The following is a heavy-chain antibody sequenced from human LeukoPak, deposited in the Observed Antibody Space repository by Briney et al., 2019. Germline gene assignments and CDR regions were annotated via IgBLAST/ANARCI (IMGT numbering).Heavy chain of an antibody. CDR1: GFTFGDYA. CDR3: AKGGGYSYGRNWFDP. J-gene: IGHJ5*02. V-gene: IGHV3-43*02. CDR2: ISGDGGST. D-gene: IGHD5-18*01. Sequence: GALRLSCAASGFTFGDYAMHWVRQAPGKGLEWVSLISGDGGSTYYADSVKGRFTISRDNSKNSLYLQMNSLRTEDTALYYCAKGGGYSYGRNWFDPWGQGTLVTVSS.